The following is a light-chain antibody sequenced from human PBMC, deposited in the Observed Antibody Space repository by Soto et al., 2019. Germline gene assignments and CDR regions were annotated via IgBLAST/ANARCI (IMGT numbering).Light chain of an antibody. CDR2: DAS. Sequence: EIVLTQSPATLSLSPGEIATLSCGASQSVSSSYLAWYQQKPGLAPRLLIYDASSRATGIPDRFSGSGSGTDFTLTISRLEPEDFAVYYCQQYGSSLITFGQGTRLEIK. CDR1: QSVSSSY. V-gene: IGKV3D-20*01. CDR3: QQYGSSLIT. J-gene: IGKJ5*01.